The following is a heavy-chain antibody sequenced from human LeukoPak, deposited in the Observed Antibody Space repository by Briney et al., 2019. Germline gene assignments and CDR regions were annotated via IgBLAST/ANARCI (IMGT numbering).Heavy chain of an antibody. D-gene: IGHD3-9*01. Sequence: GGSLRLSCAASGFTFSNAWMSWVRQAPGQGLEWVGRIKSKTDGGTTDYAAPVKGRFTISRDDSKNTLYLQMNSLKTEDTAVYYCTTDRRYFDWLSLYYYYYGMDVWGQGTTVTVSS. CDR1: GFTFSNAW. CDR2: IKSKTDGGTT. V-gene: IGHV3-15*01. J-gene: IGHJ6*02. CDR3: TTDRRYFDWLSLYYYYYGMDV.